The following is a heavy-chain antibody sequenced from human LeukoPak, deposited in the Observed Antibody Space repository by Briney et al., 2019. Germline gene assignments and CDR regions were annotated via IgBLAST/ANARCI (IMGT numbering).Heavy chain of an antibody. J-gene: IGHJ5*02. V-gene: IGHV4-34*01. CDR1: GGSFSGYY. Sequence: SETLSLTCAVYGGSFSGYYWSWIRQPPGKGLEWIGEINHSGSTNYNPSLKSRVTISVDTSKNQFSLKLSSVTAADTAVYYCARHHYNWIYLRSYCFDPWGQGTLVTVSS. CDR2: INHSGST. D-gene: IGHD1-7*01. CDR3: ARHHYNWIYLRSYCFDP.